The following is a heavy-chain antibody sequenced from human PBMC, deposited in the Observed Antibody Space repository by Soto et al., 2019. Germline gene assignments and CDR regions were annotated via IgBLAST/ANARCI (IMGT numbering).Heavy chain of an antibody. CDR2: IDPSDSQT. V-gene: IGHV5-10-1*01. Sequence: PGESLKISCKGSGYSFAGYWITWVRQKPGKGLEWMGRIDPSDSQTYYSPSFRGHVTISVTKSITTVFLQWSSLRASDTAMYYCARQIYGSYTGANFQYCFDSWGQGTPVTVSS. CDR3: ARQIYGSYTGANFQYCFDS. CDR1: GYSFAGYW. D-gene: IGHD3-16*01. J-gene: IGHJ4*02.